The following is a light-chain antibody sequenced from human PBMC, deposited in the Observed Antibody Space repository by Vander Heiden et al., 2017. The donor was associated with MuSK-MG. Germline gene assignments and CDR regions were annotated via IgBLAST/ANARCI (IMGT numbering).Light chain of an antibody. Sequence: AIQLTQAPSSLSASAGDRVTITCRASQGISSALAWYQQKPGKAPKLLIYDASSSEIPVPSRFSGSGSGTDFTLSIISLQPEAFATYYCRRVYTYGLTFGAGTKVEIK. CDR2: DAS. CDR3: RRVYTYGLT. CDR1: QGISSA. J-gene: IGKJ4*01. V-gene: IGKV1-13*02.